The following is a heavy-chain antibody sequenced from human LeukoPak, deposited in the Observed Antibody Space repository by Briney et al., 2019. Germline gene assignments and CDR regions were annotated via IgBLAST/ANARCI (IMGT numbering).Heavy chain of an antibody. CDR3: ARAFGYSYGF. Sequence: SETLSLTCAVYGGSFSGYYWSWIRQPPGEGLEWIGEINHSGSTNYNPSLKSRVTISVDTSKNQFSLKLSSVTAADTAVYYCARAFGYSYGFWGQGTLVTVSS. J-gene: IGHJ4*02. CDR1: GGSFSGYY. D-gene: IGHD5-18*01. V-gene: IGHV4-34*01. CDR2: INHSGST.